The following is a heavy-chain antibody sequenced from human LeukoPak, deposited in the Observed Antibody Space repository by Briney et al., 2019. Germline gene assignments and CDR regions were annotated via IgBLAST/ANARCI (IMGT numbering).Heavy chain of an antibody. Sequence: GGSLRLSCAASGFTFSSYAMSWVRQAPGKGLEWVSAISGSGGSTYYADSVKGRFTISRDNSKNTLYLQMNSLRAEDTAVYYCARDSSGDDYGGTWGQGTLVTVSS. CDR2: ISGSGGST. CDR3: ARDSSGDDYGGT. CDR1: GFTFSSYA. D-gene: IGHD4-23*01. V-gene: IGHV3-23*01. J-gene: IGHJ4*02.